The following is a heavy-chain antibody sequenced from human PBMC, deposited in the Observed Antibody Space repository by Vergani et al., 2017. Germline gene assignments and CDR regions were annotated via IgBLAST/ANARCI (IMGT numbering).Heavy chain of an antibody. CDR3: AHRPVRLGYCSGGSCYGGFDP. Sequence: QITLKESGPTLVKPTQTLTLTCTFSGFSLSTSGVGVGWIRQPPGKALEWLALIYWDDDKRYSPSLKSRLTITKDTSKNQVVLTMTNMDPVDTATYYCAHRPVRLGYCSGGSCYGGFDPWGQGTLVTVSS. CDR2: IYWDDDK. J-gene: IGHJ5*02. D-gene: IGHD2-15*01. CDR1: GFSLSTSGVG. V-gene: IGHV2-5*02.